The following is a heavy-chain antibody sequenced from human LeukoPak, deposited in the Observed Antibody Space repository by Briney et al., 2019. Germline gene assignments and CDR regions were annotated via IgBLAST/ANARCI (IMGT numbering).Heavy chain of an antibody. V-gene: IGHV1-69*13. J-gene: IGHJ4*02. CDR1: GGTFSSYA. D-gene: IGHD3-22*01. Sequence: ASVKVSCKASGGTFSSYAISWVRQAPGQGLEWMGGIIPIFGTANYAQKFQGRVTITADESTSTAYMELSSLRSEDTAVYYCARDPNYYDSSGHKGFDYWGQGTLVTVSS. CDR2: IIPIFGTA. CDR3: ARDPNYYDSSGHKGFDY.